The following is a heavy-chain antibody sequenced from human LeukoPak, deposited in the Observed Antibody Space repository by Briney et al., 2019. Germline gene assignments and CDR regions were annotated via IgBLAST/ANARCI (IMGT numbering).Heavy chain of an antibody. CDR2: ISSSGSTI. CDR1: GFTFSSYE. D-gene: IGHD3-10*01. V-gene: IGHV3-48*03. J-gene: IGHJ4*02. CDR3: ARLIWFGDRALDY. Sequence: PGGSLRLSCAASGFTFSSYEMNWVRQAPGKGLEWVSYISSSGSTIYYADSVKGRFTISRGNAKNSLYLQMNSLRAEDTAVYYCARLIWFGDRALDYWGQGTLVTVSS.